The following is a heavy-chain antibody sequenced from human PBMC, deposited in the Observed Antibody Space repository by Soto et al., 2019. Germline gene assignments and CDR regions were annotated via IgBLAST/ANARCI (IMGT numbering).Heavy chain of an antibody. CDR2: INSDGSST. J-gene: IGHJ2*01. CDR1: GFTFSSYW. D-gene: IGHD1-26*01. Sequence: EVQLVESGGGLGQPGGSLRLSCASSGFTFSSYWMHWVRQAPGKGLVWVSRINSDGSSTSYADSVKGRFTISRDNAKNTLYLQMNSLRAEDTAVYYCARGGSLNWYFDLWGRGTLVTVSS. V-gene: IGHV3-74*01. CDR3: ARGGSLNWYFDL.